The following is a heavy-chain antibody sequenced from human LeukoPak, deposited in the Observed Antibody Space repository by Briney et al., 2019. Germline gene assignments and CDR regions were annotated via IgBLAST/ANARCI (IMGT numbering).Heavy chain of an antibody. V-gene: IGHV3-21*06. D-gene: IGHD1-14*01. J-gene: IGHJ4*02. Sequence: NPGGSLRLSCTPSGLTFSTSGFNWVRQAPGKGLEWVASIGPTGSDRYHADSIKGRFTISRDNANNFLYLQMNSLRAEDTAVYYCATETNGRHYDYWGQGTLLTVSS. CDR3: ATETNGRHYDY. CDR1: GLTFSTSG. CDR2: IGPTGSDR.